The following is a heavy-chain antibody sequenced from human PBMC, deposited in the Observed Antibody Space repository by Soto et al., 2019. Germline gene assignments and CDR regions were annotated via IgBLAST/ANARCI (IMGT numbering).Heavy chain of an antibody. V-gene: IGHV3-74*01. CDR1: GFTFSSYW. Sequence: GGSLRLSCAASGFTFSSYWMHWVRQAPGKGLVWVSRINSDGSSTSYADSVKGRFTISRDNAKNTLYLQMNSLRAEDTAVYYCARGGYAYSGYKTYYFDYWGQGTRVTVSS. J-gene: IGHJ4*02. D-gene: IGHD5-12*01. CDR2: INSDGSST. CDR3: ARGGYAYSGYKTYYFDY.